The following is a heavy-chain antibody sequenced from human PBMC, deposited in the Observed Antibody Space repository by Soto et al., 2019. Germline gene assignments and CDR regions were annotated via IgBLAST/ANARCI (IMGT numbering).Heavy chain of an antibody. CDR1: GFTFSSYA. J-gene: IGHJ4*02. CDR2: ISYDGSNK. V-gene: IGHV3-30-3*01. CDR3: ASVDCSSTSCQYYFDY. Sequence: PGGSLRLSCAASGFTFSSYAMHWVRQAPGKGLEWVAVISYDGSNKYYADSVKGRFTISRDNSKNTLYLQMNSLRAEDTAVYYCASVDCSSTSCQYYFDYWGQGTLVTVSS. D-gene: IGHD2-2*01.